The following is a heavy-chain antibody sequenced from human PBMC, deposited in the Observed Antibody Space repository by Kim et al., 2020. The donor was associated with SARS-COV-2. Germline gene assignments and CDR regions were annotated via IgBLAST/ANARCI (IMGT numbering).Heavy chain of an antibody. CDR2: FSYDGISE. D-gene: IGHD1-26*01. V-gene: IGHV3-30-3*01. J-gene: IGHJ3*02. CDR3: ARERGEVGADGGFDI. Sequence: GGSLRLSCAASGFTFSSYTMHWVRQAPGKGLEWVAGFSYDGISEYYAASAKGRFTISRDNSENTLYLQMNSLRTEDTAVYHCARERGEVGADGGFDIWGQGTLLTVSS. CDR1: GFTFSSYT.